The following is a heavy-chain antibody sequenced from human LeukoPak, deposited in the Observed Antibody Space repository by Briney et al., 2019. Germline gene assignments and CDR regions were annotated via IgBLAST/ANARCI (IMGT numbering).Heavy chain of an antibody. CDR1: GYTFTSYD. D-gene: IGHD3-9*01. CDR2: MNPNSGNT. J-gene: IGHJ6*03. CDR3: ARGIKELRYFDWLRGGYYYYMDV. Sequence: ASVKVSCKASGYTFTSYDINWVRQATGQGLEWMGWMNPNSGNTGYAQKFQGRVTITRNTSISTAYMELSSLRSEDTAVYYCARGIKELRYFDWLRGGYYYYMDVWGKGTTVTVSS. V-gene: IGHV1-8*03.